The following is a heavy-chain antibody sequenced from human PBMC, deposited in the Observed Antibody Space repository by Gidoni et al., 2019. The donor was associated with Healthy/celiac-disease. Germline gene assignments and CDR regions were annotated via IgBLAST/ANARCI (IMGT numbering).Heavy chain of an antibody. Sequence: QVQLVQSGAEVKKPGASVKVSCKASGYTLTSYDINWVRQATGQGLEWMGWMNPNSGNTGYAQKFQGRVTMTRNTSISTAYMELSSLRSEDTAVYYCARVRLPMRLRDGMDVWGQGTTVTVSS. V-gene: IGHV1-8*01. CDR3: ARVRLPMRLRDGMDV. D-gene: IGHD4-17*01. CDR2: MNPNSGNT. CDR1: GYTLTSYD. J-gene: IGHJ6*02.